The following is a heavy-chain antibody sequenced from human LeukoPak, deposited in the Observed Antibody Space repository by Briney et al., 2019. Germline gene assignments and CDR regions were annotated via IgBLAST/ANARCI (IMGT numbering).Heavy chain of an antibody. J-gene: IGHJ4*02. CDR1: GFTFSSYG. CDR2: ISYDGSDK. CDR3: ARGDFGQPVDS. V-gene: IGHV3-30*03. Sequence: PGGSLRLSCAASGFTFSSYGMHWVRQAPGKGLEWVALISYDGSDKHYADSVKGRFTISRDNSKNTLNLQMNSLRAEDTAVYYCARGDFGQPVDSWGQGTLVTVSS. D-gene: IGHD4/OR15-4a*01.